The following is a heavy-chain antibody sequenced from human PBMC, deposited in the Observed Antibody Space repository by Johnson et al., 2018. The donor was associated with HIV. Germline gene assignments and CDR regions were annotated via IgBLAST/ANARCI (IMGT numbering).Heavy chain of an antibody. J-gene: IGHJ3*02. V-gene: IGHV3-30-3*01. CDR3: ARGALGDWVDAFDI. Sequence: QVQLVESGGGVVQPGRSLRLSCTASGFTFNNYPMHWVRQAPGKGLEWVAVISYDGSNKYYADSVKGRFTISRDNSKNTLYLQMNSLRAEDTAVFYCARGALGDWVDAFDIWGQGTMVTVSS. CDR1: GFTFNNYP. CDR2: ISYDGSNK. D-gene: IGHD3-16*01.